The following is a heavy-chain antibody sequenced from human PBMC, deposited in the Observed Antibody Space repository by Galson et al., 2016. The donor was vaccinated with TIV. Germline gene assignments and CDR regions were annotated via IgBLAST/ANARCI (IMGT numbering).Heavy chain of an antibody. D-gene: IGHD7-27*01. V-gene: IGHV3-30*02. CDR3: AKDGDDNAFVHLFYYYMDV. J-gene: IGHJ6*03. Sequence: VRQAPGKGLEWVAFIRYDGSNKYFADSVKGRFTISRDNSKNTLYLQMNNLRAEDTAVFYCAKDGDDNAFVHLFYYYMDVWGKGTTVTVSS. CDR2: IRYDGSNK.